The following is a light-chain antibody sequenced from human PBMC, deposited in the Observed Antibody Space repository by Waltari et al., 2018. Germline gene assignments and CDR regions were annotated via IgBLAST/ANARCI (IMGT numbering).Light chain of an antibody. V-gene: IGKV3-15*01. CDR3: QQYSNWYT. Sequence: EILMTQSPATLSVSPGERATLSCRASQSVSSTLAWYQQKPGQAPRLLIYDASTRATGMPARFSGSGSGTEFTRTISSLQSEDFAVYYCQQYSNWYTFGQGTKLEIK. CDR1: QSVSST. CDR2: DAS. J-gene: IGKJ2*01.